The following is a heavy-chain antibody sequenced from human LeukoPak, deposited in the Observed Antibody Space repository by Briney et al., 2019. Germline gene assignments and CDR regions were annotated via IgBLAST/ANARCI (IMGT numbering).Heavy chain of an antibody. CDR1: RFTFSSYK. CDR2: ISSSSSYI. J-gene: IGHJ4*02. Sequence: PGGTLRLSCAASRFTFSSYKVNWVRQAPGKGLEWVSSISSSSSYIYYADSEKGRFTISRDNAKNSLYLQMNSMRAEATVYYYSSGESGSGVFDFWGQGTLVTVSS. D-gene: IGHD3-3*01. CDR3: SGESGSGVFDF. V-gene: IGHV3-21*01.